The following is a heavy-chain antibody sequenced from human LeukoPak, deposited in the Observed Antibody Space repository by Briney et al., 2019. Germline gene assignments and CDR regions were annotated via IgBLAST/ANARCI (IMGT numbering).Heavy chain of an antibody. J-gene: IGHJ4*02. CDR3: VTFTGTTAY. V-gene: IGHV1-2*02. D-gene: IGHD1-7*01. CDR1: GYVFTTYH. Sequence: GASVKVSCKASGYVFTTYHIHWVRQAPGQGLELVGWINPNTGGANHVQKFQGRVTMTRDTSIATAYMELSGLRSDDTALYFCVTFTGTTAYWGQGTLVTVSS. CDR2: INPNTGGA.